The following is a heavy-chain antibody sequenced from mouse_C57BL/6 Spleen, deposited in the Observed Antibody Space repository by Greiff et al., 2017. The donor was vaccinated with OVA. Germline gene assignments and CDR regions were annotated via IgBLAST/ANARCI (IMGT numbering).Heavy chain of an antibody. J-gene: IGHJ3*01. V-gene: IGHV1-22*01. CDR1: GYTFTDDN. CDR3: ARGDEWFAC. CDR2: INPNNGGT. Sequence: EVQLQQSGPELVKPGASVTMSCKASGYTFTDDNMHWVKQRHGKSLEWIGAINPNNGGTSYNQKFKGKATLTVNKSSSTAYMERRSLTSEDSAVYYCARGDEWFACWGQGTLVTVSA.